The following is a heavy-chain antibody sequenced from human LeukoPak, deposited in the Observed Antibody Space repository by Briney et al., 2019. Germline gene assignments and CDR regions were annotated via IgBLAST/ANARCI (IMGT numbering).Heavy chain of an antibody. CDR3: ARTPTVTSRGYFDY. Sequence: SETLSLTCAVYGGSFSGYYWSWIRQPPGKGLEWIGEINHSGSTNYNPSLKSRVTISVDTSKNQFSLKLSSVTAADTAVYYCARTPTVTSRGYFDYWGQGALVTVSS. CDR1: GGSFSGYY. D-gene: IGHD4-17*01. V-gene: IGHV4-34*01. CDR2: INHSGST. J-gene: IGHJ4*02.